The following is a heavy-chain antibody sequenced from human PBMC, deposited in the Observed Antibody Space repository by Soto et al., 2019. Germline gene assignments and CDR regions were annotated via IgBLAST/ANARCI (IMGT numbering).Heavy chain of an antibody. CDR3: AKEIAVVVPDPINYLGTDV. Sequence: EVRLVESGGGVVQPGGSLRLSCAASGFTFDDYTLHWVRQAPGKGLEWVALISWDGDSTYYADSVQGRFTISRDNSKNSLYLQMNRKRSEDTALYYCAKEIAVVVPDPINYLGTDVWGQGATLTLSS. CDR1: GFTFDDYT. V-gene: IGHV3-43*01. CDR2: ISWDGDST. J-gene: IGHJ6*02. D-gene: IGHD2-2*01.